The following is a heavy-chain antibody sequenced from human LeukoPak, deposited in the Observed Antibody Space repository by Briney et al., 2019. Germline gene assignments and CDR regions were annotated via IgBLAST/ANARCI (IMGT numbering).Heavy chain of an antibody. D-gene: IGHD6-13*01. J-gene: IGHJ4*02. CDR3: AGFEQHKGVY. CDR2: IGGNGGIT. CDR1: GFSFGDHA. Sequence: MPGGSLRLSCAASGFSFGDHAMSWIRQAPGKGLEWVSYIGGNGGITYYADSVKGRFTISRDNAKNSLYLQMNSLRAEDTAVYYRAGFEQHKGVYGGQGTLVTVSS. V-gene: IGHV3-11*04.